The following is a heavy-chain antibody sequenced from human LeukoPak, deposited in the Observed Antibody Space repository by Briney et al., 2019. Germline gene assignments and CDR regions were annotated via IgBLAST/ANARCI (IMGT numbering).Heavy chain of an antibody. CDR2: VSSDGGTK. CDR1: RFTFSSYG. Sequence: GGSLRLSCAASRFTFSSYGMHWVRQAPGKGLEGVAVVSSDGGTKYYADSVKGRFTISRDNSKNTLYLQMNSLKTEDTAVYYCAKEGDGAARFAFDIWGQGTMVTVSS. D-gene: IGHD6-6*01. J-gene: IGHJ3*02. V-gene: IGHV3-30*18. CDR3: AKEGDGAARFAFDI.